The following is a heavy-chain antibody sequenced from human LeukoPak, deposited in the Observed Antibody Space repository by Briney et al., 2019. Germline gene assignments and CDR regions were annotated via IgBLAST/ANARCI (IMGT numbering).Heavy chain of an antibody. CDR1: GFTFSSYG. V-gene: IGHV3-30*02. CDR2: IRYDGSNK. CDR3: AKEKVVPAGSFDY. D-gene: IGHD2-2*01. J-gene: IGHJ4*02. Sequence: PGGSLRLSCAASGFTFSSYGMHWVRQAPGKGLEWVAFIRYDGSNKYYADSVKGRFTISRDNSKNTLYLQMNSLRAEDTAVYYCAKEKVVPAGSFDYWGQGTLVTVSS.